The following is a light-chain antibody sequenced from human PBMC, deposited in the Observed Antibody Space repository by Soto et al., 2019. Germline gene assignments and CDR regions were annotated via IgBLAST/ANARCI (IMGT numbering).Light chain of an antibody. CDR1: SSNIGAGYD. V-gene: IGLV1-40*01. CDR2: GNS. Sequence: QPVLTQPPSGSGAPGQRVTISCTGSSSNIGAGYDVHWYQQLPGTAPKLLIYGNSNRPSGVPDRFSGSKSGTSASLAITELQAEDEADYYCQSYDSSLSGFYVFGTGTKLTVL. J-gene: IGLJ1*01. CDR3: QSYDSSLSGFYV.